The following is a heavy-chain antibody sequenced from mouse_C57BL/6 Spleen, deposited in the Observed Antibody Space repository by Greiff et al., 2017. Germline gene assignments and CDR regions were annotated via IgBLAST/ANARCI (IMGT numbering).Heavy chain of an antibody. J-gene: IGHJ1*03. D-gene: IGHD1-1*01. CDR3: ARMVNYGSSYWYFDV. V-gene: IGHV1-18*01. Sequence: EVQLQQSGPELVKPGASVKIPCKASGYTFTDYNMDWVKQSHGKSLEWIGDINPNNGGTNYNQKFKGKATLTVDKSSSTAYMELRSLTSEDTAVYYCARMVNYGSSYWYFDVWGTGTTVTVSS. CDR2: INPNNGGT. CDR1: GYTFTDYN.